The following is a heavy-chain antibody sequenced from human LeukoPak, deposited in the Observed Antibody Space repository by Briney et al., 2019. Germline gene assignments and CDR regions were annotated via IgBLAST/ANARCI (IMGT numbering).Heavy chain of an antibody. J-gene: IGHJ4*02. CDR3: ARDPAGKFSYYYFDY. D-gene: IGHD6-13*01. V-gene: IGHV3-21*01. CDR1: GFTFSSYS. CDR2: ISSSSSYI. Sequence: GGSLRLSCAASGFTFSSYSMNWVRQAPGKGLEWVSSISSSSSYIYYADSVKGRFTISRDNAKNSLYLQMNSLRAEDTAVYYCARDPAGKFSYYYFDYWGQGTLVTVSS.